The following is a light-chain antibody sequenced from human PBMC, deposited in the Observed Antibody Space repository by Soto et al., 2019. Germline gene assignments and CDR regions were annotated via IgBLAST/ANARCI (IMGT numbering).Light chain of an antibody. V-gene: IGLV2-11*01. Sequence: QSALTQPRSVSGSPGQSVSISCTGTNSDIGNYNLVSWYQQPPGKAPKLIISAVSRRPSGVPDRFSGSKSGNTASLTISGLQAEDEAAYYCCSYADTYTFVVFGGGTKLTVL. CDR3: CSYADTYTFVV. CDR1: NSDIGNYNL. J-gene: IGLJ2*01. CDR2: AVS.